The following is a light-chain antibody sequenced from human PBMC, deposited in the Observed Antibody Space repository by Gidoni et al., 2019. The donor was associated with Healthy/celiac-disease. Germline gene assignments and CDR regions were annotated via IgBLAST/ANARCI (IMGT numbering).Light chain of an antibody. V-gene: IGKV1-39*01. CDR2: AAS. CDR1: QSISSD. Sequence: DIQLTQSPSSLSAAVGDRVTITCRASQSISSDLHWYQQKPGTAPKRLIYAASSLKSGVPSRFSGSGSGTDFTLTISSLQPEEFATYYCQQSYSTPLFGGGTKVEIK. CDR3: QQSYSTPL. J-gene: IGKJ4*01.